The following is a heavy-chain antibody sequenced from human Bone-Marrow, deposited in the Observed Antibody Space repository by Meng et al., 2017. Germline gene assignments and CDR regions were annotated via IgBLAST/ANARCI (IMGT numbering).Heavy chain of an antibody. CDR1: GYTFTGHY. Sequence: QVQLVQSGAEVKKPGASVKGACKASGYTFTGHYIHWVRQAPGQGLEWMGRINPNSGGTDYAQNFQGRVTMTRDKSINTAYMDLSRLRFDDTAVYYCARDSGVGATTVWFDPWGQGTLVTVSS. J-gene: IGHJ5*02. CDR3: ARDSGVGATTVWFDP. V-gene: IGHV1-2*06. D-gene: IGHD1-26*01. CDR2: INPNSGGT.